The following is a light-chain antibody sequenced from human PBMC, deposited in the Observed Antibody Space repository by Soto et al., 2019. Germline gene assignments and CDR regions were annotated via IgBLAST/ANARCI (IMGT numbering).Light chain of an antibody. J-gene: IGLJ1*01. V-gene: IGLV2-23*01. Sequence: QSALTQPASAAGAPGQSVTICCTGTSSDVGGYNYVSWYQQHPGKASKVIVYEGIKRPSGVSDRFSGSTSGSTASLTISCLQVEDEAEYYCCSYVGATTSVFGSGTKATVL. CDR2: EGI. CDR3: CSYVGATTSV. CDR1: SSDVGGYNY.